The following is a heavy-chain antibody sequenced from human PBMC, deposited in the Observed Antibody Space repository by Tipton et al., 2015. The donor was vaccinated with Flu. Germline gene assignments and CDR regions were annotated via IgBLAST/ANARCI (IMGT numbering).Heavy chain of an antibody. D-gene: IGHD4-17*01. J-gene: IGHJ4*02. CDR1: GDSLTNGRY. V-gene: IGHV4-38-2*02. Sequence: TLSLTCTVSGDSLTNGRYWDWVRQPPGKGLEWFGNIHHRGSTYYSPSLKSRVTISMDTSKNQFSLTLISVTAANTAIYYCARDRPYGDFSATLDYWGQGMLVTISS. CDR2: IHHRGST. CDR3: ARDRPYGDFSATLDY.